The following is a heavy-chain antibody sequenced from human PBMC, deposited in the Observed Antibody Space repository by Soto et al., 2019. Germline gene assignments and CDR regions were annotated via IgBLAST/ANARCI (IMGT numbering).Heavy chain of an antibody. V-gene: IGHV1-69*01. CDR2: IIPMFGTA. Sequence: QVQLGQSGAEVKKPGSSVKVSCKASGDTFSSYAINWVRQAPGQGLEWMGGIIPMFGTANYAQKFKGRVTINAGESTSTVYMELSSLRSEDTAVYYCARVGPAHYYDSSGYYSPLDYWGQGTLVTVSS. J-gene: IGHJ4*02. D-gene: IGHD3-22*01. CDR1: GDTFSSYA. CDR3: ARVGPAHYYDSSGYYSPLDY.